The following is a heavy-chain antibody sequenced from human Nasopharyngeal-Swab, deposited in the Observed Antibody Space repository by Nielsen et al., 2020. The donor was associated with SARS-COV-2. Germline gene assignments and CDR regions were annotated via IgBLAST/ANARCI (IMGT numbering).Heavy chain of an antibody. CDR3: ARGNGWYPDH. V-gene: IGHV1-18*01. J-gene: IGHJ4*02. CDR2: ICVYNGNT. CDR1: GYTFAHYV. D-gene: IGHD6-19*01. Sequence: ASVNVSCKASGYTFAHYVVRWVRQAPGQRLEWMGWICVYNGNTGYAQNFQGRVTMTTDTSTNTGYLELRSLRSDDTAVYYCARGNGWYPDHWGQGTLVTVSS.